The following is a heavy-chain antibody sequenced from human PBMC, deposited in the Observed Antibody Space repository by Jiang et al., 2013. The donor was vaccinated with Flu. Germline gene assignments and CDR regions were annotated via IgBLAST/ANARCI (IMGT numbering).Heavy chain of an antibody. CDR2: IYYSGST. J-gene: IGHJ5*02. D-gene: IGHD2-2*01. CDR3: ARHHTSQDDNWFDP. Sequence: GSGLVKPSETLSLTCTVSGGSISSSSYYWGWIRQPPGKGLEWIGSIYYSGSTYYNPSLKSRVTISVDTSKNQFSLKLSSVTAADTAVYYCARHHTSQDDNWFDPWGQGTLVTVSS. CDR1: GGSISSSSYY. V-gene: IGHV4-39*01.